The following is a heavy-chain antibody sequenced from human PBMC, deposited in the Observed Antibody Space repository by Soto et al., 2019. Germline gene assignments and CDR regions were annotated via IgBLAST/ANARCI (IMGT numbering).Heavy chain of an antibody. CDR3: AASRAFVRSDYSCFHYGLDV. CDR1: GFTFDDYA. D-gene: IGHD3-22*01. CDR2: LSWNGVTI. J-gene: IGHJ6*02. V-gene: IGHV3-9*01. Sequence: EVQLVESGGDLVQPGRSLRLSCAASGFTFDDYAMHWVRQVPGKGLQWVSGLSWNGVTIGYAAAVKGRLTISRDNAKKSQYLQMTGLRPDDTALYYCAASRAFVRSDYSCFHYGLDVWGLGTPVTVSS.